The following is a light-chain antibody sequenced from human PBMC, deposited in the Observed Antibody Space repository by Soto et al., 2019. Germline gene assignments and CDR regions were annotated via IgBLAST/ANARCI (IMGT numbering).Light chain of an antibody. Sequence: QSALTQPASVSGSPGQSITISCTGTSSDVGGYNYVSWYQQHPDKAPKLMIYDVSYRPSGVSNRFSGSTSGNTASLTISGLQAEDEADYYCNSYTSSSTYVFGTGTKVTVL. CDR2: DVS. V-gene: IGLV2-14*01. J-gene: IGLJ1*01. CDR1: SSDVGGYNY. CDR3: NSYTSSSTYV.